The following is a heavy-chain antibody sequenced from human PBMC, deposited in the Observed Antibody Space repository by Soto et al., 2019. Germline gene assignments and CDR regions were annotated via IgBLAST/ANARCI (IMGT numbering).Heavy chain of an antibody. CDR3: ARGVTYSSGWYPHYDDYYGMDV. J-gene: IGHJ6*02. CDR2: ISAYNGNT. V-gene: IGHV1-18*01. CDR1: GYTFTSYG. Sequence: QVQLVQSGAEVKKPGASVKVSCKASGYTFTSYGISWVRQAPGQGLEWMGWISAYNGNTNYAQKLQGRGTMTTDTTTSTAYMELRSLRSDDTAVYYCARGVTYSSGWYPHYDDYYGMDVWGQGTTVTVSS. D-gene: IGHD6-19*01.